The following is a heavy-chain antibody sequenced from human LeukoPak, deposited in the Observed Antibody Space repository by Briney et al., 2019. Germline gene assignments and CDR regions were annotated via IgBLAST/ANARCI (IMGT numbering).Heavy chain of an antibody. V-gene: IGHV6-1*01. Sequence: SQTLSLTCAISGDSVSSQRAAWNWMRQSPSRGLEWLGRTYYRSKWYNNYAVSVKSRITINPDTSKNQFSLQLNSVTPEDTAVYYCARDRVTMVRGVRFDPWGQGTLVTVSS. CDR2: TYYRSKWYN. CDR1: GDSVSSQRAA. CDR3: ARDRVTMVRGVRFDP. J-gene: IGHJ5*02. D-gene: IGHD3-10*01.